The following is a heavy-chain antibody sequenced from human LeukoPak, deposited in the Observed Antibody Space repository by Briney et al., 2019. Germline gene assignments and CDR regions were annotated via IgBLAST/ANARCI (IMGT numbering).Heavy chain of an antibody. CDR2: ISSSSSYI. Sequence: GGSLRLSCAASGFTFSSDSMKCGRQCPRKGLEWASSISSSSSYIYYADSVKGRFIISRDNAKNSLYLQMNSLRAEDTAVYYCARDWYYYDSSGYYDYWGQGTLVTVSS. CDR3: ARDWYYYDSSGYYDY. D-gene: IGHD3-22*01. CDR1: GFTFSSDS. J-gene: IGHJ4*02. V-gene: IGHV3-21*01.